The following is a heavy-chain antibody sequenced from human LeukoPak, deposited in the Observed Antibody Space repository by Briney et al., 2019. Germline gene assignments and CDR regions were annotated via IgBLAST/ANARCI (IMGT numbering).Heavy chain of an antibody. CDR1: GGSISSSSYY. CDR3: ARQWLLYYFGY. Sequence: SETLPLTCTVSGGSISSSSYYWGWIRQPPGKGLEWVGSIYYSGSTYYNPSLKSRVTISVDTSKNQFSLKLSSVTAADTAVYYCARQWLLYYFGYWGQGTLVTVSS. D-gene: IGHD3-22*01. J-gene: IGHJ4*02. CDR2: IYYSGST. V-gene: IGHV4-39*01.